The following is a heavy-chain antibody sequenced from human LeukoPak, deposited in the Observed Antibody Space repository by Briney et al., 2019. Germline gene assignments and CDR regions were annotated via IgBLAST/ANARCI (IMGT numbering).Heavy chain of an antibody. V-gene: IGHV4-61*02. Sequence: SETLSLTCTVSGYSISSGYYWGWIRQPAGKGLEWIGRIYTSGSTNYNPSLKSRVTISVDTSKNQFSLKLSSVTAADTAVCYCASSGWAYYYYMDVWGKGTTVTISS. CDR1: GYSISSGYY. D-gene: IGHD6-19*01. CDR2: IYTSGST. J-gene: IGHJ6*03. CDR3: ASSGWAYYYYMDV.